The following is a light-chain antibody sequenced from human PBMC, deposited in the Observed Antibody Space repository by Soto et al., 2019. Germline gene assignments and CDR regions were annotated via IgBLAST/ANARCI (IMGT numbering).Light chain of an antibody. CDR3: QQRSNWPPYT. J-gene: IGKJ2*01. CDR1: QSVSSY. V-gene: IGKV3-11*01. CDR2: DAS. Sequence: EIVLTQSPATLSLSPGERATLSCRASQSVSSYLAWYQQKPGQAPRLLIYDASNRATGIPARFSGSGSGTDFTLALSSLEPEDLAVYYCQQRSNWPPYTFGQGTQLEIK.